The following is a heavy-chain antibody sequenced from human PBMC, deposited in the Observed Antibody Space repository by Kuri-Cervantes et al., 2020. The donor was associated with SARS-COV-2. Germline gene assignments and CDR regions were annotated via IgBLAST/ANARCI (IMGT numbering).Heavy chain of an antibody. CDR2: ISYDGSNK. Sequence: LSLTCAASGFTFSSYGMHWVRQAPGKGLEWVAVISYDGSNKYYADSVKGRFTISRDNSKNTLYLQMNSLRAEDTAVYYCARVVTESGSEDYWGQGTLVTVSS. D-gene: IGHD1-26*01. CDR3: ARVVTESGSEDY. V-gene: IGHV3-30*19. CDR1: GFTFSSYG. J-gene: IGHJ4*02.